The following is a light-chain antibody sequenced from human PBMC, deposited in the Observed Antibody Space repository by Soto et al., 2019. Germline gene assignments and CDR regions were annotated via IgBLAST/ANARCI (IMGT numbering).Light chain of an antibody. V-gene: IGKV3-15*01. J-gene: IGKJ2*01. Sequence: EIVMTQSPATLSVSPGERATLSCRVSQSVSSNLAWYQQKPGQAPRLLIYGASTRATGIPARFSGSGSGTEFTLTISSLQSEDFAVYYCQQYNNWPSYAYTFGQGTKLEIK. CDR3: QQYNNWPSYAYT. CDR2: GAS. CDR1: QSVSSN.